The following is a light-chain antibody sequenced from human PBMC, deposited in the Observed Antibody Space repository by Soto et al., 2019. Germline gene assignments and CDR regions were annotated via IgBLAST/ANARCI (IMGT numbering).Light chain of an antibody. V-gene: IGKV1-39*01. Sequence: DIQMTQSPSSLSASVGDRVTITCRASQSISTYLNWYQQKPGKAPKLLIYGASSLQSGVPSGFSGTGSGTDFTLTISSLQPEDFATYYCPQSYSTSWTFGQGTKVELK. CDR1: QSISTY. CDR2: GAS. J-gene: IGKJ1*01. CDR3: PQSYSTSWT.